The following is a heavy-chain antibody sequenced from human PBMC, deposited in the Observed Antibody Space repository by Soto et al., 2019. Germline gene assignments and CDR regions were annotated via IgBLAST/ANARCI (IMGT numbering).Heavy chain of an antibody. V-gene: IGHV6-1*01. J-gene: IGHJ4*02. D-gene: IGHD6-13*01. Sequence: PSQTLSLTCAISWDSVSSNSAAWNWIRQLKSRGLEWLGRTYYRSKWYNDYAVSVKSRITINPDTSKNQFSLQLNSVTPEDTAVYYCARGSAYSSRKRGLDYWGQGTLVTVSS. CDR3: ARGSAYSSRKRGLDY. CDR1: WDSVSSNSAA. CDR2: TYYRSKWYN.